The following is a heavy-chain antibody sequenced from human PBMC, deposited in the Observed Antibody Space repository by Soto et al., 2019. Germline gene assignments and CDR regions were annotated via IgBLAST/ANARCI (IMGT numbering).Heavy chain of an antibody. CDR2: TYWPGST. D-gene: IGHD3-22*01. J-gene: IGHJ3*02. V-gene: IGHV4-39*01. Sequence: PSETLSLTCTVSGGSFSSSSYYWGWIRQLPGKGLEWIVSTYWPGSTSYTPSLTSRVTLSADTSKPPFSLKLSSVTAAVTARYHCVRQMYDDSGGSDAFDIWGHGSMVTV. CDR1: GGSFSSSSYY. CDR3: VRQMYDDSGGSDAFDI.